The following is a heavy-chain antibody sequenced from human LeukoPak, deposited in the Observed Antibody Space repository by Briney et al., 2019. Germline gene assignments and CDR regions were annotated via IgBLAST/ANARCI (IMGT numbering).Heavy chain of an antibody. CDR2: INPNSGGT. D-gene: IGHD3-9*01. J-gene: IGHJ5*02. CDR3: AGVLRYFDWLLGGNWFDP. V-gene: IGHV1-2*02. Sequence: ASVKVPCKASGYTFTGYYMHWVRQAPGQGLEWMGWINPNSGGTNYAQRFQGRVSMTRDTSISTAYMELSRLRSDDTAVYYCAGVLRYFDWLLGGNWFDPWGQGTLVSVSS. CDR1: GYTFTGYY.